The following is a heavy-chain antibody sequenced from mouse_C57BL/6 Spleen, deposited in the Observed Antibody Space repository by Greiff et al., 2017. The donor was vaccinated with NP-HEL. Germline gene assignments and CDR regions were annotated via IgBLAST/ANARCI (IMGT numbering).Heavy chain of an antibody. V-gene: IGHV1-15*01. D-gene: IGHD1-1*01. CDR3: TRTSDYYGSSPYAMDY. CDR2: IDPETGGT. J-gene: IGHJ4*01. Sequence: QVQLQQSGAELVRPGASVTLSCKASGYTFTDYEMHWVKQKPVHGLEWIGAIDPETGGTAYNQKFKGKAILTADKSSSTAYMELRSLTSEDSAVYYCTRTSDYYGSSPYAMDYWGQGTSVTVSS. CDR1: GYTFTDYE.